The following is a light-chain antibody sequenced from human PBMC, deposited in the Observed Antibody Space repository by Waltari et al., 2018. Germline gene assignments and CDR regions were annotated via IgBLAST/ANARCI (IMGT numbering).Light chain of an antibody. CDR3: QLYYTTPFP. Sequence: DIVMAQSPDSLAVSLGERATINCKSSQTILYSSNNKNSLALYQQKPGQPPELLIYLASTRVSRVPDLFSGSGSVTDFTLTISSLQAEDVSVYYCQLYYTTPFPFCPGTKVDIK. V-gene: IGKV4-1*01. CDR1: QTILYSSNNKNS. CDR2: LAS. J-gene: IGKJ3*01.